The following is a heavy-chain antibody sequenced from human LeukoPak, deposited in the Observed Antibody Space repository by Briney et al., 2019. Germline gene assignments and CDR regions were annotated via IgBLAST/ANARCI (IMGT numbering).Heavy chain of an antibody. J-gene: IGHJ6*03. CDR3: ARADRAGELYHYYYMDV. V-gene: IGHV1-69*13. D-gene: IGHD3-10*01. CDR2: IIPIFGTA. CDR1: GGTFSSYA. Sequence: SVKVSCKASGGTFSSYAISWVRQAPGQGLEWMGGIIPIFGTANYAQKFQGRVTITADESTSAAYMELSSLRSEDTAVYCCARADRAGELYHYYYMDVWGKGTTVTVSS.